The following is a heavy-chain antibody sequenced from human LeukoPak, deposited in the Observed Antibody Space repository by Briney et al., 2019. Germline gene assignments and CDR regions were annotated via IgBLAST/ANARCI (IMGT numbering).Heavy chain of an antibody. V-gene: IGHV4-28*01. CDR1: GYSISSSHW. CDR3: ARRGYSSSWHYFDY. Sequence: PSETLSLTCAVSGYSISSSHWWGWIRQSPGKGLEWIGYIYHSGSTYYNPSLKSRVTISVDRSKNQFSLKLSSVTAADTAVYYCARRGYSSSWHYFDYWGQGTLVTVSS. CDR2: IYHSGST. D-gene: IGHD6-13*01. J-gene: IGHJ4*02.